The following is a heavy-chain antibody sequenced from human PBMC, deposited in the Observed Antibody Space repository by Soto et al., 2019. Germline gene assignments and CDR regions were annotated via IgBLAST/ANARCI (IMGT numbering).Heavy chain of an antibody. CDR1: GYTFTSYY. Sequence: ASVKVSCKASGYTFTSYYMHWVRQAPGQGLEWMGIINPSGGSTSYAQKFQGRVTMTRDTSTSTVYMELSSLRSEDTAVYYCAREHYYDSSGLRWDAFDIWGQGTMVTVSS. CDR2: INPSGGST. V-gene: IGHV1-46*01. CDR3: AREHYYDSSGLRWDAFDI. J-gene: IGHJ3*02. D-gene: IGHD3-22*01.